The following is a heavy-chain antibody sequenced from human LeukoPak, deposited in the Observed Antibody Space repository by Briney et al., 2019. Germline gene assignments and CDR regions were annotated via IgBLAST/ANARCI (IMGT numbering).Heavy chain of an antibody. CDR2: FYYNGDT. CDR1: GDSISCYY. CDR3: ARGLRFGEYVIDP. Sequence: PSETLSLTCTVSGDSISCYYWSWIRQPPGKGLEWIGYFYYNGDTNYSPSLKSRVTMSVDTSKNQVSLSLTSVTAADTAVYYRARGLRFGEYVIDPWGQGTLVTVSS. D-gene: IGHD3-10*01. J-gene: IGHJ5*02. V-gene: IGHV4-59*01.